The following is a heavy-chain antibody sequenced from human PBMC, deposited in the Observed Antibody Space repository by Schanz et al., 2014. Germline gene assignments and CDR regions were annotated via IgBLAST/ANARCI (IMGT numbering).Heavy chain of an antibody. V-gene: IGHV1-18*01. Sequence: QVQLVQSGAEVKKPGASVKVSCKASGYTFISSGIKWVRQAPGQGLEWMGWISPYNGNTNYALKLQGRVTMTTDTSTGTAYRELHILTSEDTAVDYGARGRTFDYWGQGTLVTVSS. CDR3: ARGRTFDY. J-gene: IGHJ4*02. CDR1: GYTFISSG. CDR2: ISPYNGNT.